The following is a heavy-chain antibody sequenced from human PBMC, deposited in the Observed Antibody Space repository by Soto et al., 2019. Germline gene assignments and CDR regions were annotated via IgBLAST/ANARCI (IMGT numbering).Heavy chain of an antibody. CDR2: IYWDDDK. Sequence: QITLKESGPPLVRPTQTLTLTCTFSGFSLTTSGVGVGWIRQPPGKALEWLAVIYWDDDKRYSSSLKSRLTTTTDTSKNQVVLTMTNMDPVDTATYYCAHHPYYGLGSYSFDYWGQGTLVTVSS. CDR1: GFSLTTSGVG. CDR3: AHHPYYGLGSYSFDY. J-gene: IGHJ4*02. D-gene: IGHD3-10*01. V-gene: IGHV2-5*02.